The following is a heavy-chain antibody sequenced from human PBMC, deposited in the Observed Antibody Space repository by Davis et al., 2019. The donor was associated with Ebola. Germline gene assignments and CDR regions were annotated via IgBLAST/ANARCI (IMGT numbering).Heavy chain of an antibody. D-gene: IGHD4/OR15-4a*01. CDR1: GGSMTYHY. J-gene: IGHJ4*02. V-gene: IGHV4-59*11. Sequence: MPGGSLRLSCTVSGGSMTYHYSSWIRQSPGKGLEWIGSIYYSGTTKYNPSLKSRVTISVDTSKSQFSLKLTSVTAAETAVYYCARGWEYGEGRIFDYWGPGKLVTVSA. CDR2: IYYSGTT. CDR3: ARGWEYGEGRIFDY.